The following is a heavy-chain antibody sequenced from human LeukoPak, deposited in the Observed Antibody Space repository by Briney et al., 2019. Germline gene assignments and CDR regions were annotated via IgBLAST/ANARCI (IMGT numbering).Heavy chain of an antibody. CDR1: GFPFSSYA. D-gene: IGHD1-26*01. CDR3: ARAQVGAPTDL. J-gene: IGHJ5*02. Sequence: GGSLRLSCAASGFPFSSYAMYWVRQAPGKGLVWVARIHGDGDNISYADSVRGRFTISRDNAKDTLYLHMNSLRPEDAAVYYCARAQVGAPTDLWGQGTLVTVSS. CDR2: IHGDGDNI. V-gene: IGHV3-74*01.